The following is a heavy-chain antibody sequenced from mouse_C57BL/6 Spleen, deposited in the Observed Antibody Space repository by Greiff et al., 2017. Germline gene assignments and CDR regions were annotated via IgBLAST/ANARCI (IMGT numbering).Heavy chain of an antibody. V-gene: IGHV1-15*01. J-gene: IGHJ4*01. CDR3: TRSTTVGAPYAMDY. D-gene: IGHD1-1*01. CDR2: IDPETGGT. CDR1: GYTFTDYE. Sequence: VQLQQSGAELVRPGASVTLSCKASGYTFTDYEMHWVKQTPVHGLEWIGAIDPETGGTAYNQKFKGKAILTADKSSSTAYMELRSLTSEDSAVYYCTRSTTVGAPYAMDYWGQGTSVTVSS.